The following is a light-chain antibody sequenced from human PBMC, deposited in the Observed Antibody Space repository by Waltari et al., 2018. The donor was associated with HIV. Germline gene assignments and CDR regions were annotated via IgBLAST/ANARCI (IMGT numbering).Light chain of an antibody. CDR1: NIAAIKR. CDR3: QVYSDRGEPVI. V-gene: IGLV3-21*02. Sequence: SYVLTPPPSVSVAPGQTARSTCGGHNIAAIKRAHWYRTSPRQAPGLVVNDDRDRPSGIPDRGSGASSGGTATLTISRAEAGDEADYYGQVYSDRGEPVIFGGGTRLSVL. CDR2: DDR. J-gene: IGLJ2*01.